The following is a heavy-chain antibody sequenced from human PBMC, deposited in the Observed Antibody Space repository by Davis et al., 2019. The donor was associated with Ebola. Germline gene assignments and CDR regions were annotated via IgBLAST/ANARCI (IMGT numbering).Heavy chain of an antibody. J-gene: IGHJ5*02. CDR1: GFTFSSYS. Sequence: GGSLRLSCAASGFTFSSYSMNWVRQAPGKGLEWVSYISSGGTTIYYADSVKGRFTISRDNAKNSLYLQMNSLRDEDTAVYYCARQGWSGYSLRHWLDPWGRGTLVTVSS. CDR2: ISSGGTTI. D-gene: IGHD3-3*01. V-gene: IGHV3-48*02. CDR3: ARQGWSGYSLRHWLDP.